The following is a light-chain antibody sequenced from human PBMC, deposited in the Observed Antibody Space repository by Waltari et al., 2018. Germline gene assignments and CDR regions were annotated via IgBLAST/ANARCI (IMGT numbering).Light chain of an antibody. CDR2: AAS. CDR1: QPISRY. J-gene: IGKJ1*01. V-gene: IGKV1-39*01. Sequence: DIQMTQSPSSLSASVGDRVTITCRASQPISRYLNWYQQKLGKAPNLLIYAASSLQSGVPSRFSGSGSGRDFTLIITSLQPEDFATYYCQQSYSFTRTFGQGTKVEIK. CDR3: QQSYSFTRT.